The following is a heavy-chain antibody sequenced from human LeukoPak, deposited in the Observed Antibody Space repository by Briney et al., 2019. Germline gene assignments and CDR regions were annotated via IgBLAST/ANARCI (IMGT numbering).Heavy chain of an antibody. V-gene: IGHV3-23*01. D-gene: IGHD4-17*01. Sequence: GGSLRLSCAASGFTFSSYAMSWVRQAPGKGLEWVSAISGSGGSTYYADSVEGRFTISRDNSKNTLYLQMNSLRAEDTAVYYCAKIYGDYVGLDYWGQGTLVTVSS. CDR2: ISGSGGST. CDR1: GFTFSSYA. CDR3: AKIYGDYVGLDY. J-gene: IGHJ4*02.